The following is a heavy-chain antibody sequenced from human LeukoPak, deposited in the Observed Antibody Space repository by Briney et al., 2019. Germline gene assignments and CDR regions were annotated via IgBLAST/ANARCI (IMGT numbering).Heavy chain of an antibody. CDR2: INPNSGGT. D-gene: IGHD6-13*01. J-gene: IGHJ3*02. CDR3: ARVSYSSSWYGAFDI. Sequence: ASVKVSCKASGYTFTGYYMYWVRQAPGQGLEWMGWINPNSGGTNYAQKFQGRVTMTRDTSISTAYMELSRLRSDDTAVYYCARVSYSSSWYGAFDIWGQGTMVTVSS. V-gene: IGHV1-2*02. CDR1: GYTFTGYY.